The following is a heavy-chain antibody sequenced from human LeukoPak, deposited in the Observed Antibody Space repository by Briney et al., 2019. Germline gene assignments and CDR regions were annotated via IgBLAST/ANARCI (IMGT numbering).Heavy chain of an antibody. J-gene: IGHJ4*02. Sequence: PGGSLRLSRAASGFTFSSYEMNWVRQAPGKGLEWVSYISSSGSTIYYADSVKGRFTISRDNAKNSLYLQMNSLRAEDTAVYYCARIDCSGGSCYSGYFDYWGQGTLVTVSS. CDR3: ARIDCSGGSCYSGYFDY. CDR2: ISSSGSTI. V-gene: IGHV3-48*03. CDR1: GFTFSSYE. D-gene: IGHD2-15*01.